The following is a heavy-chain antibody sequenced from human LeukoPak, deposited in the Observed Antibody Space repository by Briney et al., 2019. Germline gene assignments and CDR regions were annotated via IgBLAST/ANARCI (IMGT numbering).Heavy chain of an antibody. D-gene: IGHD3-16*02. CDR1: GFTFSSLA. CDR3: LLQMTYGELSDPDF. V-gene: IGHV3-21*01. CDR2: SGTRSGTK. Sequence: GGSLRLSCATSGFTFSSLAMHWVRQAPGKGLEWVSSSGTRSGTKYYADSVMGRFTISRDSAMNSVSLQINSLRAEDTAVYYCLLQMTYGELSDPDFRGQGTLVTVSS. J-gene: IGHJ4*02.